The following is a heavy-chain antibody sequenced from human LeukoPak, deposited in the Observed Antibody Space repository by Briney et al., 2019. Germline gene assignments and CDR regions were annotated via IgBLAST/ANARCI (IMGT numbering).Heavy chain of an antibody. J-gene: IGHJ4*02. V-gene: IGHV3-30*18. Sequence: GGSLKLSCAASGFIFSSCGMHWVRQAPGKGLEWVAVISYDGANKYYADSVKGRFTIARDNSKSTLYLQMNSLRAEDTAVYYCANSLWGSGSYHYFAYWGQGTLVTVSS. CDR2: ISYDGANK. CDR1: GFIFSSCG. D-gene: IGHD3-10*01. CDR3: ANSLWGSGSYHYFAY.